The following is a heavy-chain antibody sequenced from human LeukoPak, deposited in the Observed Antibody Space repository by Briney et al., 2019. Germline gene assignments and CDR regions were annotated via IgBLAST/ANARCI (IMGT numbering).Heavy chain of an antibody. Sequence: DPSETLSLTCTVSGGSISNSIYYWGWIRQPPGKGLEWIGSIYFSGSTSYNPSLKSRVIISVDTSKNQFSLRLSSVTAAGTAVYYCARGRRYCSGGSCYPNFDYWGQGTLVTVSS. CDR3: ARGRRYCSGGSCYPNFDY. D-gene: IGHD2-15*01. J-gene: IGHJ4*02. V-gene: IGHV4-39*07. CDR2: IYFSGST. CDR1: GGSISNSIYY.